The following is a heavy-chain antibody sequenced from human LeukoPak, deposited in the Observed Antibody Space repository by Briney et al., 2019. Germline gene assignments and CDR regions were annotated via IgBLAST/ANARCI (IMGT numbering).Heavy chain of an antibody. CDR3: AKALGPTMLRGVLHY. D-gene: IGHD3-10*01. J-gene: IGHJ4*02. CDR1: GFTFSRYG. V-gene: IGHV3-30*18. CDR2: ISYDGRNK. Sequence: GGSLRLSCAASGFTFSRYGMHWVRQAPGKGLEWVAVISYDGRNKYYADSVKGRFTISRDNVKNTLYLQMDSLRAEDTAVYYCAKALGPTMLRGVLHYWGQGTLVTVSS.